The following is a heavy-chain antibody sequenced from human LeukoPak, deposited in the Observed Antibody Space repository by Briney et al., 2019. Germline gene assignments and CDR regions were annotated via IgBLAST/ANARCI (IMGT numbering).Heavy chain of an antibody. CDR1: VYTFISYG. D-gene: IGHD6-19*01. Sequence: ASVKVSCKASVYTFISYGISWVRQAPGQGLEWMGWISAYNGNTNYAQKLQGRVTMTTDTSTSTAYMELRSLRSDDTAVYYCARDSVAYAYYYYMDVWGKGTTVTISS. J-gene: IGHJ6*03. CDR3: ARDSVAYAYYYYMDV. CDR2: ISAYNGNT. V-gene: IGHV1-18*01.